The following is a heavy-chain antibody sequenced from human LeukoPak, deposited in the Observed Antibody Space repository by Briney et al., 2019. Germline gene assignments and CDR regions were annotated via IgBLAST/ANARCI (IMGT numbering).Heavy chain of an antibody. CDR2: IKSNSNGATT. CDR1: GFTFSNAW. J-gene: IGHJ2*01. Sequence: GSLRLSCAASGFTFSNAWMSWVRQAPGKGLEWIGRIKSNSNGATTDYAAPVKGRSTISRDDSKKTLYLEMNSLKTEDTAVYYCSTGSSGWYNWYFDLWGRGSLVGVSS. V-gene: IGHV3-15*01. CDR3: STGSSGWYNWYFDL. D-gene: IGHD6-19*01.